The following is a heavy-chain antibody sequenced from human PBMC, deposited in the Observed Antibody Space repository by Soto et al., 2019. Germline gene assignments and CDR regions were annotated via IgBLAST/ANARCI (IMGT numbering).Heavy chain of an antibody. Sequence: QVQLVQSGAEVKKPGSSVKVSCKASGGTFSSYAISWVRQAPGQGLEWMGGIIPIFGTANYAQKFQGRVTIPEDESTSPADMELSSLRSEDTAVYYCARGVGRFDWLSDYFDYWGQGTLVTVSS. CDR1: GGTFSSYA. CDR2: IIPIFGTA. J-gene: IGHJ4*02. V-gene: IGHV1-69*12. D-gene: IGHD3-9*01. CDR3: ARGVGRFDWLSDYFDY.